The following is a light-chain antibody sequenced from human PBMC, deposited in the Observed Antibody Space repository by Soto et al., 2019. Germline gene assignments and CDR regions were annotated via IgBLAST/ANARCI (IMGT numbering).Light chain of an antibody. J-gene: IGKJ2*01. CDR2: DAS. CDR1: QNINTY. Sequence: DIQMTQSPYSLSAAVGDRVTIACRASQNINTYLNWYQQKPGKAPKLLIYDASNLESGVPSRFSGRGSGTEFTLTISSLQPDDFATYYCQQYNTYPYTFGQGTKVDIK. CDR3: QQYNTYPYT. V-gene: IGKV1-5*01.